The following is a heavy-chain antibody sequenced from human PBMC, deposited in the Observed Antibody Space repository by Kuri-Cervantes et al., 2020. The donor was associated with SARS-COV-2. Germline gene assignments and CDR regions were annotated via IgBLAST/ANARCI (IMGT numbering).Heavy chain of an antibody. V-gene: IGHV1-3*01. J-gene: IGHJ6*02. CDR2: INAGNGNT. CDR3: ATAFLVAATRRDGMDV. D-gene: IGHD2-15*01. Sequence: ASVKVSCKASGYTFTSYAMHWVRQAPGQRLEWMGWINAGNGNTKYSQKFQGRVAITRDTSTDTAYMELSSLRSEDTAVYYCATAFLVAATRRDGMDVWGQGTTVTVSS. CDR1: GYTFTSYA.